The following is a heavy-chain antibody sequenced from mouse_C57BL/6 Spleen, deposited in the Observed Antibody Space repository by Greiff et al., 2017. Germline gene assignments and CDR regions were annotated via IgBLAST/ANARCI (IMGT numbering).Heavy chain of an antibody. V-gene: IGHV1-15*01. CDR1: GYTFTDYE. D-gene: IGHD1-1*01. J-gene: IGHJ1*03. Sequence: QVQLKESGAELVRPGASVTLSCKASGYTFTDYEMHWVKQTPVHGLEWIGAIDPETGGTAYNQKFKGKAILTADKSSSTAYMELRSLTSEVSAVYYCTRENYGGSYDWYFDVWGTGTTVTVSS. CDR2: IDPETGGT. CDR3: TRENYGGSYDWYFDV.